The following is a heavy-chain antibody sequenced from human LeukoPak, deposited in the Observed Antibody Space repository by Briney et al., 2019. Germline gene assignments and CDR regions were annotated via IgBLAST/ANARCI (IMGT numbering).Heavy chain of an antibody. D-gene: IGHD3-22*01. V-gene: IGHV3-7*01. J-gene: IGHJ4*02. Sequence: PGGSLRLSCAASGFTFSSYWMSWVRQAPGKGLEWVANIKQDGSEKYYVDSVKGRFTISRDNSKNTLYLQMNSLRAEDTAVYYCAKDALDSSGYYLWGQGTLVTVSS. CDR3: AKDALDSSGYYL. CDR2: IKQDGSEK. CDR1: GFTFSSYW.